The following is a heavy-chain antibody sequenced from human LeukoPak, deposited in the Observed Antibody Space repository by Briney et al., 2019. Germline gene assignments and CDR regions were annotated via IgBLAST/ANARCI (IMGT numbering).Heavy chain of an antibody. J-gene: IGHJ4*02. D-gene: IGHD6-19*01. CDR2: IHYSGGT. V-gene: IGHV4-59*01. CDR3: ARDGVAGGLDY. Sequence: PSETLSLTCTVSGGSIGSYYWNWIRQPPGKGLEWIGYIHYSGGTNHNASLKSRVTISVDTSKNQFSLKLSSVTAADTAVYYCARDGVAGGLDYWGQGTLVTVSS. CDR1: GGSIGSYY.